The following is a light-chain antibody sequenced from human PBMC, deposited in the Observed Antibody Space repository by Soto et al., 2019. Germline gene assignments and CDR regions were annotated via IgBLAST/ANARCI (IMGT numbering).Light chain of an antibody. CDR3: QQANNFPLT. CDR1: QDISIY. J-gene: IGKJ1*01. Sequence: DIQMTQSPSSVSASVGDRVTITCRASQDISIYLVWYQQKPGKAPNLLIHSASSLQSGVPSRFSGSGAGTYFTLTITSLQPEDFARYYCQQANNFPLTFGQGTKVYIK. V-gene: IGKV1-12*01. CDR2: SAS.